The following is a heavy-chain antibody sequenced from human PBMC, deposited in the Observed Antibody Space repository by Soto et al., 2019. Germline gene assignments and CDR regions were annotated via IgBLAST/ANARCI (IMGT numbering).Heavy chain of an antibody. CDR2: INAGNGNT. Sequence: ASVKVSCKAAGYTVTSYAMHWVRQAPGQRLEWMGWINAGNGNTKYSQKFQGRVTITRDTSASTAYMELNSLRDEDTAVYYCARLGLPNYYYYGMDVWGQGTTVTVSS. CDR3: ARLGLPNYYYYGMDV. CDR1: GYTVTSYA. D-gene: IGHD4-17*01. J-gene: IGHJ6*02. V-gene: IGHV1-3*01.